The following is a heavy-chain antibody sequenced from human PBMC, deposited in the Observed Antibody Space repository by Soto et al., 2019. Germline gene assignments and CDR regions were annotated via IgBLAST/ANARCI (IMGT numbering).Heavy chain of an antibody. CDR2: VSHDGRNT. CDR3: AKGGRQWLVTSDFNY. CDR1: GFAFSTHA. V-gene: IGHV3-30*18. D-gene: IGHD6-19*01. J-gene: IGHJ4*02. Sequence: PGGSLRLSCAASGFAFSTHAMHWVRQAPGKGLEWVAVVSHDGRNTHYADSVKGRFTISRDSSKNTVSLEMTSLRAEDTAVYYCAKGGRQWLVTSDFNYWGQGALVTAS.